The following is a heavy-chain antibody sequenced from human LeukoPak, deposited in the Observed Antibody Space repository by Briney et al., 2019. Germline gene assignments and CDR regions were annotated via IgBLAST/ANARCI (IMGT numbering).Heavy chain of an antibody. Sequence: GGSLRLSCAASGFTFSNYWMLWLRQAPGMGLVWVSRIKSDGTDTTYADSVKGRFTISRDNAKSTLYLQMNSLRAEDTAVYYCLYHDGGVTSPLESYWGQGILVTVST. CDR1: GFTFSNYW. CDR3: LYHDGGVTSPLESY. D-gene: IGHD3-3*01. CDR2: IKSDGTDT. J-gene: IGHJ4*02. V-gene: IGHV3-74*01.